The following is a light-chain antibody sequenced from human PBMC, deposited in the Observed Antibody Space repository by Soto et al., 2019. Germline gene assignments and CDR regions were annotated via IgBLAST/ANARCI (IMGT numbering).Light chain of an antibody. CDR3: QECYSTPMYT. CDR1: QNIHTF. CDR2: AAY. V-gene: IGKV1-39*01. J-gene: IGKJ2*01. Sequence: DIQMTQSPSSLSASVGDRVTITCRASQNIHTFLNWYQQKPGKAPKLLIYAAYILHSGVPSRFSGSGSGTDFTLTISSLQPEDFATYYCQECYSTPMYTFGQGTKLEI.